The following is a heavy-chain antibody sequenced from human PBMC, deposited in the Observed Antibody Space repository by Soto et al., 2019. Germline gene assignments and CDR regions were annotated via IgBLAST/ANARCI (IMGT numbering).Heavy chain of an antibody. CDR1: GGSFSGYY. Sequence: PSETLSLTCAVYGGSFSGYYWSWIRQPPGKGLEWIGEINHSGSTNYNPSLKSRVTISVDTSKNQFSLKLSSVTAADTAVYYCARGRGEYYDFWSGYYGGAFDIWGQGTMVTVSS. CDR2: INHSGST. D-gene: IGHD3-3*01. CDR3: ARGRGEYYDFWSGYYGGAFDI. V-gene: IGHV4-34*01. J-gene: IGHJ3*02.